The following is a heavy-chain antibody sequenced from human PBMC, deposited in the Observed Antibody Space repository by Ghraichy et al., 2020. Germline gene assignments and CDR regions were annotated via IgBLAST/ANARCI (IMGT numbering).Heavy chain of an antibody. CDR2: IYYGGNT. V-gene: IGHV4-61*01. CDR1: GGSVRRGSYY. J-gene: IGHJ4*02. CDR3: ARTVDYGDPKSDS. D-gene: IGHD4-17*01. Sequence: SETLSLTCTLSGGSVRRGSYYWSWIRQPPGKGMEWIGNIYYGGNTNSNPSLKSRLTISLDTSKNQFSLYLKSVTAADTAVYYCARTVDYGDPKSDSWGLGTLVIVSS.